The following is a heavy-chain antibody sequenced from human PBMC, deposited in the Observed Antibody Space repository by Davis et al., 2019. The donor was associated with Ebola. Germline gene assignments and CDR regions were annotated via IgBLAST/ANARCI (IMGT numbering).Heavy chain of an antibody. Sequence: ASVKVSCKASGYTFTSYGISWVRQAPGQGLEWMGWISAYNGNTNYAQKFQGRVTMTRDTSISIAYMELSGLRSDDSAVYYCARDAEYSSGCNYWGQGTLVTVSS. D-gene: IGHD6-19*01. CDR3: ARDAEYSSGCNY. V-gene: IGHV1-18*01. CDR2: ISAYNGNT. CDR1: GYTFTSYG. J-gene: IGHJ4*02.